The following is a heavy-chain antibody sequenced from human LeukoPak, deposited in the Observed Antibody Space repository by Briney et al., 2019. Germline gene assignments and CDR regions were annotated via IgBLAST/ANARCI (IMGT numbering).Heavy chain of an antibody. Sequence: GASVKVSCKASGYTFTSYDINWVRQATGQGLEWMGWMNPNSGNTGYAQKFQGRVTITRNTSISTAYKELSSLRSEDTAVYYCARGRAARPLNYWGQGTLVTVSS. CDR1: GYTFTSYD. V-gene: IGHV1-8*03. D-gene: IGHD6-6*01. J-gene: IGHJ4*02. CDR2: MNPNSGNT. CDR3: ARGRAARPLNY.